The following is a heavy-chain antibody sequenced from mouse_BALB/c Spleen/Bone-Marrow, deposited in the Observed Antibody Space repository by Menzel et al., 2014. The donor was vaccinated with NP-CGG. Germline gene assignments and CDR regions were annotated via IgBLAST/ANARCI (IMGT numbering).Heavy chain of an antibody. CDR2: IRSKSNNYAT. D-gene: IGHD2-10*02. Sequence: EVKLMESGGGLVQPKGSLKLSCAASGFTFNTYAMNWVRQAPGKGLEWAARIRSKSNNYATYHADSVKDRFTISRDDSKSMLYLQMNNLKTEDTAMYYCVRHGYGNYGAMDYWGQGTSVTVSS. V-gene: IGHV10-1*02. CDR1: GFTFNTYA. J-gene: IGHJ4*01. CDR3: VRHGYGNYGAMDY.